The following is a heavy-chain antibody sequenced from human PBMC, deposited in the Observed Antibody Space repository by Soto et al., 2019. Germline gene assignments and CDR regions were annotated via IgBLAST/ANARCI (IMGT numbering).Heavy chain of an antibody. V-gene: IGHV1-18*01. CDR2: TSAYNANT. CDR3: ARSSMVRDLLFDY. Sequence: GASGKVSCKASGYTFTSYGISWVRQAPGQGLEWMGWTSAYNANTNYAQKLQGRVTMTTDTSTSTAYMELRSLTSDDTAVYYCARSSMVRDLLFDYWGQGTLVTVSS. D-gene: IGHD3-10*01. CDR1: GYTFTSYG. J-gene: IGHJ4*02.